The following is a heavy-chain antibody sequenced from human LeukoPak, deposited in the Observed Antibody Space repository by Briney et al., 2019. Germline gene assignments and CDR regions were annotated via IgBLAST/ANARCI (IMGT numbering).Heavy chain of an antibody. J-gene: IGHJ4*02. Sequence: GGSLRLSCAASGFTFSDFWMTWARQAPGKGLEWVANIKQDGSEKYYVDSVRGRFTISRDSARNSLYLHMNSLRAEDTAVYYCARERTPKPYYGSGTYDRYFDHWGQGTLVTVSS. CDR2: IKQDGSEK. V-gene: IGHV3-7*01. CDR1: GFTFSDFW. CDR3: ARERTPKPYYGSGTYDRYFDH. D-gene: IGHD3-10*01.